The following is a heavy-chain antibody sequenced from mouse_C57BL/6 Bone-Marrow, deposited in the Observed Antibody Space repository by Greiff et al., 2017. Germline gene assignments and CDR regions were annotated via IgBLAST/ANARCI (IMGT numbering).Heavy chain of an antibody. J-gene: IGHJ4*01. CDR2: ISSGGSYT. V-gene: IGHV5-6*01. Sequence: EVQLVESGGDLVKPGGSLKLSCAASGFTFSSYGMSWVRQTPDTRLEWVATISSGGSYTYYPDSVKGRFTISRDNAKNTLYLQMSSLKSEDTAMYYCARGVYYYAMDYWGQGTSVTVSS. CDR1: GFTFSSYG. CDR3: ARGVYYYAMDY.